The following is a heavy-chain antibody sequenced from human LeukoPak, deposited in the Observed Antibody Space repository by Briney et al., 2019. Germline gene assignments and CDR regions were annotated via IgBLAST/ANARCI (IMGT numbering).Heavy chain of an antibody. CDR3: ARAAWVSTSSKYYFDN. V-gene: IGHV1-8*01. CDR1: GYTFTSYD. Sequence: ASVKVSCKASGYTFTSYDINWVRQATGQGLEWMGWMNPNSGNTGYAQKFQGRVTMTRNTSISTAYTELSSLRSEDTALYYCARAAWVSTSSKYYFDNWGQGTLVTVSS. CDR2: MNPNSGNT. D-gene: IGHD2-21*01. J-gene: IGHJ4*02.